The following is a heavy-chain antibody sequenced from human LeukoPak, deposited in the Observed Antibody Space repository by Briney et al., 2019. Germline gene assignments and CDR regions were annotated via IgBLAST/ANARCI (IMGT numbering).Heavy chain of an antibody. Sequence: GGSLRLSCAASGFTFSTSEMNWVRQAPGKGLEWLSYIGGRGATIFYADSVKGRFTISRDNAKNSLYLQMNSLRVEDTALYYCVRDGISVAANAFDVWGQGTMVTVSS. J-gene: IGHJ3*01. CDR1: GFTFSTSE. D-gene: IGHD6-19*01. V-gene: IGHV3-48*03. CDR2: IGGRGATI. CDR3: VRDGISVAANAFDV.